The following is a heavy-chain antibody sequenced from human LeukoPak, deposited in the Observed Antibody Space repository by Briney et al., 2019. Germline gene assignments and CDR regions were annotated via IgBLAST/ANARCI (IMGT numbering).Heavy chain of an antibody. D-gene: IGHD2-15*01. CDR2: IYHSGST. CDR1: GYSISSGYY. J-gene: IGHJ4*02. CDR3: ARGGGVVAPGY. Sequence: SETLSLTCAVSGYSISSGYYWGWIRQPPGKGLEWIGSIYHSGSTYYNPSLKSRVTISVDTSKNQFSLKLSSVTAADTAVYYCARGGGVVAPGYWGQGTLVTVSS. V-gene: IGHV4-38-2*01.